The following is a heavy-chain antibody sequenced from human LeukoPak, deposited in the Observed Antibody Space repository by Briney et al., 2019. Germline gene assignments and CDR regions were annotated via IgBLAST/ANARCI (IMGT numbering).Heavy chain of an antibody. D-gene: IGHD3-10*01. CDR3: ARDRSGILGYYYNGMDV. Sequence: ASVKVSCKASGYTFTSHDFNWVRQATGQGLEWMGWMNPNSGNTGYAQKFQGRVTMTRDTSISTAYMELSSLRSEDTAVYYCARDRSGILGYYYNGMDVWGQGTTVTVSS. CDR1: GYTFTSHD. J-gene: IGHJ6*02. CDR2: MNPNSGNT. V-gene: IGHV1-8*01.